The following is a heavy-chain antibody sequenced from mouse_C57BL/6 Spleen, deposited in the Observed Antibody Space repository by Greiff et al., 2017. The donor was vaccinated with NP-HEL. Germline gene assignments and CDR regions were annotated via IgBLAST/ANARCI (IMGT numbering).Heavy chain of an antibody. Sequence: QVQLQQPGAELVRPGSSVKLSCKASGYTFTSYWMDWVKQRPGQGLEWIGNIYPSDSETHYNQKFKDKATLTVDKSSSTAYMQLSSLTSEDSAVYYCARLGGSSSGNYFDYWGQGTTLTVSS. V-gene: IGHV1-61*01. CDR1: GYTFTSYW. D-gene: IGHD1-1*01. CDR3: ARLGGSSSGNYFDY. J-gene: IGHJ2*01. CDR2: IYPSDSET.